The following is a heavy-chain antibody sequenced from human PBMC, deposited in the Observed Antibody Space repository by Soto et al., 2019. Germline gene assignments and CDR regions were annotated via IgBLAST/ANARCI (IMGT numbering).Heavy chain of an antibody. J-gene: IGHJ4*02. Sequence: SETLSLTCTVSGGSISSYYWSWIRQPPGKGLEWIGYIYYSGSTNYNPSLKSRVTISVDTSKNQFSLKLSSVTAADTAVYYCAKDPQQLIVYFDYWGQGTQVTVSS. D-gene: IGHD6-13*01. CDR1: GGSISSYY. CDR2: IYYSGST. V-gene: IGHV4-59*01. CDR3: AKDPQQLIVYFDY.